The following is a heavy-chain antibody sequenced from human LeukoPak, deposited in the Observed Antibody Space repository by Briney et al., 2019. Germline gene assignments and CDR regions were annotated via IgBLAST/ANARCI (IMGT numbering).Heavy chain of an antibody. D-gene: IGHD3-22*01. Sequence: PGGFLRLSCEASGFTFSSFGIHWVRQAPGKGLEWVALIAYDGSNQYYADSVKGRFTISRDNSKNTLYLQMDSLRAEDTAVYYCAKGYYYDSSGYYQHFDHWGQGTLVTVSS. J-gene: IGHJ4*02. V-gene: IGHV3-30*18. CDR2: IAYDGSNQ. CDR1: GFTFSSFG. CDR3: AKGYYYDSSGYYQHFDH.